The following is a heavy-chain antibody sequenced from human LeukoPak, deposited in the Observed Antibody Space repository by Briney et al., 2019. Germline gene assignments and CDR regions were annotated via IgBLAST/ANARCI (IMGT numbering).Heavy chain of an antibody. J-gene: IGHJ4*02. Sequence: ASVKVSCKASGYTFTSYGISWVRQAPGQGLEWMGWVSAYNGNTNYAQKLQGRVTMTTDTSTSTAYMELRSLRSDDTAVYYCARVGRLWFGELKNEYYFDYWGQGTLVTVSS. D-gene: IGHD3-10*01. CDR3: ARVGRLWFGELKNEYYFDY. CDR1: GYTFTSYG. V-gene: IGHV1-18*01. CDR2: VSAYNGNT.